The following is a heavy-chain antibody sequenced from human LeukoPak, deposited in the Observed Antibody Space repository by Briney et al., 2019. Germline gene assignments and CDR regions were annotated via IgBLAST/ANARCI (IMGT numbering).Heavy chain of an antibody. V-gene: IGHV4-59*01. CDR3: AREGDALGYCSGGSCSDAFDI. CDR2: IYYSGST. Sequence: PSETLSLTCTVSGGSISSYYWSWIRQPPGKGLEWIGYIYYSGSTNYNPSLKSRVTISVDTSKNQFSLKLSSVTAADTAVYYCAREGDALGYCSGGSCSDAFDIWGQGTMVTVSS. CDR1: GGSISSYY. D-gene: IGHD2-15*01. J-gene: IGHJ3*02.